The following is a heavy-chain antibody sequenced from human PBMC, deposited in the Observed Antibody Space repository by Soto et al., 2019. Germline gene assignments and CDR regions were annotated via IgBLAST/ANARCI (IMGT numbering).Heavy chain of an antibody. V-gene: IGHV3-23*01. CDR3: AKVGAIVTRNGSDP. Sequence: GGSLRLSCAASGFTFSSYAMSWVRQAPGKGLEWVSAISGSGGSTYYADSVKGRFTISRDNSKNTLYLQMNSLRAEDTAVYYCAKVGAIVTRNGSDPWGQGTLGTVSS. J-gene: IGHJ5*02. CDR1: GFTFSSYA. D-gene: IGHD1-26*01. CDR2: ISGSGGST.